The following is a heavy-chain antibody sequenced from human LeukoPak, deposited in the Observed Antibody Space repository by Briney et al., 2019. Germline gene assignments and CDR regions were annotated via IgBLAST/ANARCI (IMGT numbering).Heavy chain of an antibody. Sequence: GGSLRLSCAASGFTVSSNYMSWVRQAPGKGLEWVSVLYSGGSTSYADSVKGRFTISRDDSKNTAYLHMNSLKIEDTAVYYCRLEPPPDSWGQGTLVTVSS. CDR2: LYSGGST. CDR1: GFTVSSNY. V-gene: IGHV3-53*05. D-gene: IGHD1-1*01. J-gene: IGHJ5*01. CDR3: RLEPPPDS.